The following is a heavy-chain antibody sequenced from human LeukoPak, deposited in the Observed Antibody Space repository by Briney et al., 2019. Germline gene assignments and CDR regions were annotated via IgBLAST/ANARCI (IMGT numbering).Heavy chain of an antibody. CDR3: AKDLRDGYKYYYYYGMDV. Sequence: GRSLRLSCAASGFTFSSYGMHWVRQAPGKGLEWVAVISYDGSNKYYADSVKGRFTISRDNSKNTLYLQMNSLRAEDTAVYYCAKDLRDGYKYYYYYGMDVWGQGTTVTVSS. CDR2: ISYDGSNK. CDR1: GFTFSSYG. D-gene: IGHD5-24*01. J-gene: IGHJ6*02. V-gene: IGHV3-30*18.